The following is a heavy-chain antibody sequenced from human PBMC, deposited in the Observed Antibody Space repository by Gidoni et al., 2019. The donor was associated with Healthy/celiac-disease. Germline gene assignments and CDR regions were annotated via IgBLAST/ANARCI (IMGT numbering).Heavy chain of an antibody. CDR2: IYYSGST. J-gene: IGHJ4*02. Sequence: QLQLQESRPGLVKPSETLSLTCTVSGGSISSSSYYWGWIRQPPGKGLEWIGSIYYSGSTYYNPSLKSRVTISVDTSKNQFSLKLSSVTAADTAVYYCARYSSGWYSVDYWGQGTLVTVSS. V-gene: IGHV4-39*01. CDR3: ARYSSGWYSVDY. CDR1: GGSISSSSYY. D-gene: IGHD6-19*01.